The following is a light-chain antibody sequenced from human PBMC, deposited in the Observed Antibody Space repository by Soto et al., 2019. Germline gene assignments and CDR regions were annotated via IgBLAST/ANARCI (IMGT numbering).Light chain of an antibody. CDR3: QKSYSTPRT. Sequence: DIQMTQSPSSLSAYISDRVPINCRASQTVNTYLHWYQQKQGKAPKLMIYAASNLQSGVPSRFSGSGSGTNFTLSLNSLQPEDFATYYCQKSYSTPRTFGKGTKVDIK. CDR2: AAS. V-gene: IGKV1-39*01. J-gene: IGKJ1*01. CDR1: QTVNTY.